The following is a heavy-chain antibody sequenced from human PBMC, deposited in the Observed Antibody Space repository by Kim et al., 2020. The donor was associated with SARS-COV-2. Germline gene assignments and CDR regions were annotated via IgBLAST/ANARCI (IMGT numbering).Heavy chain of an antibody. D-gene: IGHD5-18*01. J-gene: IGHJ4*02. V-gene: IGHV7-4-1*02. CDR3: ARAVRGYSYRPFDY. Sequence: AQGFTGRFVFPVDTSVSTAYLQISSLKAEDTAVYYCARAVRGYSYRPFDYWGQGTLVTVSS.